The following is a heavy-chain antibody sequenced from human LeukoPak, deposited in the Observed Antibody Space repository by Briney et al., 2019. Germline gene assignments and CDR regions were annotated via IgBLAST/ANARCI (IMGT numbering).Heavy chain of an antibody. J-gene: IGHJ4*02. CDR1: GGSFSGYY. CDR2: INHSGST. V-gene: IGHV4-34*01. D-gene: IGHD6-19*01. Sequence: PSETLSLTCAVYGGSFSGYYWSWIRQPPGKGLEWIGEINHSGSTNYNPSLKSRVTISVDTSKNQFSLKLSSVTAADTAVYYCARDEYSSGWYAYWGQGTLVTVS. CDR3: ARDEYSSGWYAY.